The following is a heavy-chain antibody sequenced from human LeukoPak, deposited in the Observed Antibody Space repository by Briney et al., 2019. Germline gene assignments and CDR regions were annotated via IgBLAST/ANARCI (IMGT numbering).Heavy chain of an antibody. CDR1: GFTFSDYY. J-gene: IGHJ4*02. V-gene: IGHV3-49*03. CDR3: TRLSHYGKYFDY. Sequence: PGGSLRLSCAASGFTFSDYYMSWIRQAPGKGLEWVGFIRTKTYGGTTEYAASVKGRFTISRDDSKSIAYLQMNSLKTEDTAVYYCTRLSHYGKYFDYWGQGTLVTVSS. CDR2: IRTKTYGGTT. D-gene: IGHD4-17*01.